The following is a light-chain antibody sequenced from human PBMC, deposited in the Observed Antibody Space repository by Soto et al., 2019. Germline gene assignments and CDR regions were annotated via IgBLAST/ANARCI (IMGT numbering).Light chain of an antibody. CDR2: EVS. J-gene: IGLJ1*01. V-gene: IGLV2-14*01. CDR3: SSYASSSTLV. CDR1: SSDVGSYDY. Sequence: QSLLTEPASLSGSPGQSITISCTGTSSDVGSYDYVSWYQQHPGKVPKLMLYEVSNRPSGVSNRFSGSKSGNTASLTISGLQAEDEADYYCSSYASSSTLVFGTGTKVTVL.